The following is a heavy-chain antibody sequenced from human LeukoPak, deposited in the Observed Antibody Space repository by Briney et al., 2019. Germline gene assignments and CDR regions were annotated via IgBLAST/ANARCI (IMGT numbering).Heavy chain of an antibody. Sequence: GWSLRLSCAASGFTFSNYWMHWFRQAPGKGLVWVSRINYDGSTNYADSVKGRFTISRDNARNTLYMQMNSLRAEDTAVYYCVRGCSSTSCYPFDCWGQGTLVTVSS. CDR2: INYDGST. CDR3: VRGCSSTSCYPFDC. J-gene: IGHJ4*02. D-gene: IGHD2-2*01. CDR1: GFTFSNYW. V-gene: IGHV3-74*01.